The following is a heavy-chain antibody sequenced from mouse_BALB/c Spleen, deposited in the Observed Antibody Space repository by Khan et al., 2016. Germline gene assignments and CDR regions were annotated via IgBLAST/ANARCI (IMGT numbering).Heavy chain of an antibody. V-gene: IGHV3-2*02. CDR2: ISYSGST. J-gene: IGHJ2*01. Sequence: EVQLVESGPGLVKPSQSLSLTCTVTGYSITSDYAWYWIRQFPGNKLEWMGYISYSGSTSYNPSLKSRISITRDTSKNQFFLQLNSVTTEDTATYYCARGTLDYWGQGTTLTVSS. CDR3: ARGTLDY. CDR1: GYSITSDYA.